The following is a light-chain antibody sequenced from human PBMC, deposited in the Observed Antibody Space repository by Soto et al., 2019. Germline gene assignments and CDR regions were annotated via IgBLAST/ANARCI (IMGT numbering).Light chain of an antibody. CDR1: KLGDKY. J-gene: IGLJ2*01. CDR2: QDT. Sequence: SYELTQPPSVSVSPGQTANIICSGAKLGDKYACWYQQKPGQSPVLVIYQDTKRPSGIPERFSGSNSGNTATLTISGTQAMDEADYYCQAWDSSTVVFGGGTKLTVL. V-gene: IGLV3-1*01. CDR3: QAWDSSTVV.